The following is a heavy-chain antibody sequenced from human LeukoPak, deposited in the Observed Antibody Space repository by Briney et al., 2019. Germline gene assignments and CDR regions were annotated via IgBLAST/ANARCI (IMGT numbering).Heavy chain of an antibody. V-gene: IGHV4-34*01. J-gene: IGHJ5*02. CDR1: GGSISSYY. CDR2: INHSGST. CDR3: ARERGEGYSYGLNWFDP. Sequence: SETLSLTCTVSGGSISSYYWSWIRQPPGKGLEWIGEINHSGSTNYNPSLKSRVTISVDTSKNQFSLKLSSVTAADTAVYYCARERGEGYSYGLNWFDPWGQGTLVTVSS. D-gene: IGHD5-18*01.